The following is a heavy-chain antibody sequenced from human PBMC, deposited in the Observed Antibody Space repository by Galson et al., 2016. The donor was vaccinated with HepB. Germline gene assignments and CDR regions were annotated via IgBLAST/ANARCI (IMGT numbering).Heavy chain of an antibody. CDR1: GGPLSTRNW. CDR2: IYHTGTT. Sequence: SETLSLTCAVSGGPLSTRNWWSWIRQTPGKGLEWIGEIYHTGTTNYNPSLKSRITMPLDKSKNQFSLKLNSVTAADTAVYYCASLGYCSGGDCYSVDWGQGTMVTVSS. J-gene: IGHJ4*02. CDR3: ASLGYCSGGDCYSVD. V-gene: IGHV4-4*02. D-gene: IGHD2-15*01.